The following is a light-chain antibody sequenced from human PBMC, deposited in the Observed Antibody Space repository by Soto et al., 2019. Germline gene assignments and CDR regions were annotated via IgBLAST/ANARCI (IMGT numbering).Light chain of an antibody. J-gene: IGKJ5*01. CDR1: QSVSSY. CDR2: DAS. Sequence: EIVLTQSPATLSLSPGERVTLSCRASQSVSSYLAWYQQKPGQAPRLLIYDASNRATGVPARFSGSGSGTDFTLTISSLEPEDFAVYYCQQRSTTFGQGTRLEIK. V-gene: IGKV3-11*01. CDR3: QQRSTT.